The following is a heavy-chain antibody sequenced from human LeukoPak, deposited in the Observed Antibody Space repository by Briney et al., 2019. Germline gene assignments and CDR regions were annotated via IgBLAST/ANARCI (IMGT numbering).Heavy chain of an antibody. J-gene: IGHJ4*02. CDR2: ISDSGGST. Sequence: GGSLRLSCAASGFTFSGYAMSWVRQAPGKGLERVSAISDSGGSTYYADSVKGRFTISRDNSKNTLYLQMNSLRADGTAVYYCAKVLEYCSGAYCPYYFDYWGQGTLVTVSS. CDR3: AKVLEYCSGAYCPYYFDY. CDR1: GFTFSGYA. V-gene: IGHV3-23*01. D-gene: IGHD2-15*01.